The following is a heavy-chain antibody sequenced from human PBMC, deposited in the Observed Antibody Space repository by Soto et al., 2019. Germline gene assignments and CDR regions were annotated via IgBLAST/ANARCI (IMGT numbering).Heavy chain of an antibody. CDR2: ISANTGNT. Sequence: ASVKVSCKASGYTFISYGISWVRQAPGQGLEWMGWISANTGNTNYAQKFQGRVTMTTDTSTSTAYMELRSLRSDDTAVYYCARDSSYYYDSSGYQERFDYWGQGTLVTVSS. CDR3: ARDSSYYYDSSGYQERFDY. V-gene: IGHV1-18*01. CDR1: GYTFISYG. J-gene: IGHJ4*02. D-gene: IGHD3-22*01.